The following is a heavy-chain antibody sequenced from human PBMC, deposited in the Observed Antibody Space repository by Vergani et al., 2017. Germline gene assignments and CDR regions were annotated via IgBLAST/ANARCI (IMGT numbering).Heavy chain of an antibody. D-gene: IGHD1-26*01. Sequence: QMQLVQSGAEVKKPGASVKVSCKASGYTFTGYYMHWVRQAPGQGLEWMGWINPNSGGTNYAQKFQGRVTMTRYTAISTAYMELSRLRSDATAVYYCARVGHIVGASCFDPWGQGTLVTVSS. V-gene: IGHV1-2*02. CDR3: ARVGHIVGASCFDP. CDR1: GYTFTGYY. J-gene: IGHJ5*02. CDR2: INPNSGGT.